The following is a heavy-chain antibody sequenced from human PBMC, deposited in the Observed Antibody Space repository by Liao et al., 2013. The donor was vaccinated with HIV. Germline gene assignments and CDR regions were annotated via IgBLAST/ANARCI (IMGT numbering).Heavy chain of an antibody. Sequence: QVQLQESGPGLVKPSQTLSLTCVVSNGSITSGDYYWSWIRQSPGKGLEWLGYIYYNGNTYYNPSLKGRVSISVDTAKNQFSLKLRSMTAADTAVFFCATDVAGRGGAFDIWGRGKLVIVSS. CDR1: NGSITSGDYY. J-gene: IGHJ3*02. CDR3: ATDVAGRGGAFDI. CDR2: IYYNGNT. D-gene: IGHD3-16*01. V-gene: IGHV4-30-4*08.